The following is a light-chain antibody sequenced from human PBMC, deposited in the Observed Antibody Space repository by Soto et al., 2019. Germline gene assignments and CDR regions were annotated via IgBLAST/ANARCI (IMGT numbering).Light chain of an antibody. CDR3: SSYSSVSALLF. CDR2: EVS. Sequence: QSVLTQPASVSGSPGQSITISCTGITSDVGGYDYVSWYQQHPGKAPKLIIYEVSNRPSGVSTRFSASKSGNTASLTISGLQAEDEADYYCSSYSSVSALLFFGGGTKLTVL. J-gene: IGLJ2*01. CDR1: TSDVGGYDY. V-gene: IGLV2-14*01.